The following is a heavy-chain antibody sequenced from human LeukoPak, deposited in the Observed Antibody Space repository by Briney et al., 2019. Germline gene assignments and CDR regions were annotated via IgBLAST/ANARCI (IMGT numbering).Heavy chain of an antibody. D-gene: IGHD3-16*01. CDR3: ARGPAYFTLDC. V-gene: IGHV3-66*01. Sequence: PGGSLRLSCAASGFTVSSNYMSWVRQAPGKGLEWVSVIYSGGSTYYADSVKGRFTISRDNSKNTLYHQMNSLRAEDTAVYYCARGPAYFTLDCWGQGTLVTVSS. CDR2: IYSGGST. J-gene: IGHJ4*02. CDR1: GFTVSSNY.